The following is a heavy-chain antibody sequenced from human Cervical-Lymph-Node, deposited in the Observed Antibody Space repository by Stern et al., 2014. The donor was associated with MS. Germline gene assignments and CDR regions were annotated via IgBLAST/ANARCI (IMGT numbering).Heavy chain of an antibody. J-gene: IGHJ4*02. V-gene: IGHV7-4-1*02. D-gene: IGHD3-22*01. CDR1: GYTFTNNA. Sequence: VQLVESGSELKKPGASVKVSCKTSGYTFTNNAMTWVRQAPGQGLEWMGWINTNTGNPKYAQGFTGRFVLSLDNSVRKDYLQFSSLKAEDTAVYYCARVSNSGYYGDYWGQGTLVTVSS. CDR2: INTNTGNP. CDR3: ARVSNSGYYGDY.